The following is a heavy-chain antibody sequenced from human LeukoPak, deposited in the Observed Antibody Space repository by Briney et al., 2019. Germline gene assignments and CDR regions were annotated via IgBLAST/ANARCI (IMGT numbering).Heavy chain of an antibody. J-gene: IGHJ5*02. V-gene: IGHV4-39*07. CDR3: ARESAAGGKENWFDP. CDR2: IFYSGST. D-gene: IGHD6-13*01. CDR1: GGSIISSSYY. Sequence: SETLSLTCTVSGGSIISSSYYWGWIRQPPGKGLEWIGSIFYSGSTYYNPSLKSRVTISVDTSKNQFSLKLSSVTAADTAVYYCARESAAGGKENWFDPWGQGTLVTVSS.